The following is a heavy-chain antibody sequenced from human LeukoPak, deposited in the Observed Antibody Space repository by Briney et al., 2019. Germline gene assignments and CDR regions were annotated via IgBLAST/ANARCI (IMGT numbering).Heavy chain of an antibody. J-gene: IGHJ3*02. V-gene: IGHV4-59*01. Sequence: SETLSLTCTVSGGSISSYYWSWIRQPPGKGLEWIGYIYYSGSTNYNPSLKSRVTISVDTSKNQFSLKLSSVTAADTAVYYCARVATVTTYVFSTTSVDAFDIWGQGTMVTASS. CDR3: ARVATVTTYVFSTTSVDAFDI. CDR1: GGSISSYY. CDR2: IYYSGST. D-gene: IGHD4-17*01.